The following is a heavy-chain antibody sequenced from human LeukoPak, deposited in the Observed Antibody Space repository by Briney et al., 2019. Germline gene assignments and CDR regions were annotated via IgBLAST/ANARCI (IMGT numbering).Heavy chain of an antibody. CDR3: AREGIAALGEH. V-gene: IGHV3-11*04. J-gene: IGHJ1*01. D-gene: IGHD6-13*01. CDR1: GFTVSSTY. Sequence: GGSLRLSCAASGFTVSSTYMSWVRQAPGKGLEWISFITSSGGTIYYSDSVKGRFTISRNDAKNSLYLQMDNLRVEDTAVYYCAREGIAALGEHWGRGTLVTVSS. CDR2: ITSSGGTI.